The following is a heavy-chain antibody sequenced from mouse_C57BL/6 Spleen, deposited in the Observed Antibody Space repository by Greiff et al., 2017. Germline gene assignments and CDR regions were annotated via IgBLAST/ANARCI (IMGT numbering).Heavy chain of an antibody. CDR1: GFNIKDYY. CDR2: IDPEDGDT. Sequence: EVQVVESGAELVRPGASVKLSCTASGFNIKDYYMHWVKQRPEQGLEWIGRIDPEDGDTEYAPKFQGKATMTADTASNTAYLQLSSLTSEDTAVDYCTTHYCGSSLLFDYWGQGTTLTVSS. J-gene: IGHJ2*01. D-gene: IGHD1-1*01. V-gene: IGHV14-1*01. CDR3: TTHYCGSSLLFDY.